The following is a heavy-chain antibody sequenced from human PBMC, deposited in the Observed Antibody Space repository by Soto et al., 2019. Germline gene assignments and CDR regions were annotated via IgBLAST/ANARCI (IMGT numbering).Heavy chain of an antibody. CDR1: GFTFSSYG. D-gene: IGHD6-13*01. V-gene: IGHV3-48*01. J-gene: IGHJ4*02. CDR2: IRTSSLTI. Sequence: EVQLVESGGDLVQPGGSLRLSCAASGFTFSSYGMNWVRQAPGKGLEWISYIRTSSLTIYYADSVKGRFTIYRDNVKNSVYLQMNSLRGEDTAVYFCARIGSAGDYWGQGTLVTVSS. CDR3: ARIGSAGDY.